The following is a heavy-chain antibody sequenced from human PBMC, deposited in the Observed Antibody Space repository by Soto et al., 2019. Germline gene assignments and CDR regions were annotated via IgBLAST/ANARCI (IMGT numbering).Heavy chain of an antibody. CDR2: IIPIFGTA. V-gene: IGHV1-69*13. Sequence: SVKVSCKAXGGTFSSYAISWVRQAPGQGLEWMGGIIPIFGTANYAQKFQGRVTITADESTSTAYMELSSLRSEDTAVYYCGGVRTRYYYYGMDVWGQGTTVTVSS. J-gene: IGHJ6*02. CDR1: GGTFSSYA. D-gene: IGHD3-10*01. CDR3: GGVRTRYYYYGMDV.